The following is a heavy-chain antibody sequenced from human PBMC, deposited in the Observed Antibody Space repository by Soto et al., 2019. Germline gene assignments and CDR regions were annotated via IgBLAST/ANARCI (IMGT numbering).Heavy chain of an antibody. V-gene: IGHV4-34*01. J-gene: IGHJ4*02. CDR3: ASGGLNIPSNMVRGAHFDY. D-gene: IGHD3-10*01. CDR2: INHSGST. CDR1: GGSFSGYY. Sequence: SETLSLTCAVYGGSFSGYYWSWIRQPPGKGLEWIGEINHSGSTNYNPSLKSRVTISVDTSKNQFSLKLSSVTAADTAVYYCASGGLNIPSNMVRGAHFDYWGQGTLVTVSS.